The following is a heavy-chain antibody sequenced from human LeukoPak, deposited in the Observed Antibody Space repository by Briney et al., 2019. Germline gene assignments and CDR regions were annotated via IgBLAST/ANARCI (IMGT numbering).Heavy chain of an antibody. D-gene: IGHD4-17*01. CDR2: ISHDGGNK. V-gene: IGHV3-30*14. J-gene: IGHJ4*02. CDR3: ARNPNDYGDTGGFDY. Sequence: GGSLRLSCVASGFAFSQFPVHWVRQAPGKRLEWVAFISHDGGNKKYGDSVKGRFTISRDNSKNTLYLQMNSLRAEDTAVYYCARNPNDYGDTGGFDYWGQGTLVTVSS. CDR1: GFAFSQFP.